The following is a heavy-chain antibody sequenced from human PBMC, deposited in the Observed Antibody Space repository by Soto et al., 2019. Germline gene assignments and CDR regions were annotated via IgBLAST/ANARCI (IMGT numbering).Heavy chain of an antibody. V-gene: IGHV1-69*02. CDR1: GGTFSSYT. D-gene: IGHD2-2*01. J-gene: IGHJ4*02. CDR2: IIPILGIA. Sequence: SVKVSCKASGGTFSSYTISWVRQAPGQGLEWMGRIIPILGIANYAQKFQGRVTITADKSTSTAYMELSSLRSEDTAVYYCARGQDGLRVPAAMFSYYFDYWGQGTLVTVSS. CDR3: ARGQDGLRVPAAMFSYYFDY.